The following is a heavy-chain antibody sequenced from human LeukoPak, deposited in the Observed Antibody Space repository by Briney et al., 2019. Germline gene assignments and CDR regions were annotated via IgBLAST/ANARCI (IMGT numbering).Heavy chain of an antibody. CDR2: IKQDGSEK. J-gene: IGHJ4*02. V-gene: IGHV3-7*01. CDR3: ARCRSWKKGYFDY. CDR1: GFTFSSYW. Sequence: GGSLRLSCAASGFTFSSYWVSWVRQAPGKGLEWVANIKQDGSEKYYADSVKGRFTISRDNAKNSLYLQMNSLRAEDTAVYYCARCRSWKKGYFDYWGQGTLVTVSS. D-gene: IGHD6-13*01.